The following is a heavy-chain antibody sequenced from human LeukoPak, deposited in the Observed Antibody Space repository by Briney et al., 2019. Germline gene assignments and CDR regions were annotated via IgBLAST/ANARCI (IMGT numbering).Heavy chain of an antibody. Sequence: SQTLSLTCAISGDSVSNNRAAWHWIRQSPSRGLEWLARTYYKSKWNNDYALSVQGRITVTADSSKNQFSLQLNSVTPEDSAVYYCARKGPPLTQGDSSVWRGGIRNVYFDYWGQGTLVTVSS. J-gene: IGHJ4*02. CDR2: TYYKSKWNN. V-gene: IGHV6-1*01. CDR1: GDSVSNNRAA. D-gene: IGHD3-22*01. CDR3: ARKGPPLTQGDSSVWRGGIRNVYFDY.